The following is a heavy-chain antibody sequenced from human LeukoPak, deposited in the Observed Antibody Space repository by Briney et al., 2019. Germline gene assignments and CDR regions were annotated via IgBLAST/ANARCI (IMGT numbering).Heavy chain of an antibody. CDR1: GGSVSSGSYY. Sequence: PSETLSLTCTVSGGSVSSGSYYWSWIRQPPGKGLEWIGYIYYSGSTNYNPSLKSRVTISVDTSKNQFSLKLSSVTAADTAVYYCARESLQSSGYQRTHYYYYGMDVWGQGTTVTVSS. V-gene: IGHV4-61*01. J-gene: IGHJ6*02. CDR3: ARESLQSSGYQRTHYYYYGMDV. CDR2: IYYSGST. D-gene: IGHD3-22*01.